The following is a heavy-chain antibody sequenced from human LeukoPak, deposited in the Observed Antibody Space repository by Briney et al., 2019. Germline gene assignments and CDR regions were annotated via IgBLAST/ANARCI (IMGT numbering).Heavy chain of an antibody. CDR1: GGSISSGGYS. V-gene: IGHV4-30-2*01. J-gene: IGHJ4*02. Sequence: SQTRSLTCAVSGGSISSGGYSWSWIRQPPGKGLEWIGYIYYSGSTNYNPSLKSRVTISVDTSKNQFSLKLSSVTAADTAVYYCAREKQQLDYWGQGTLVTVSS. CDR2: IYYSGST. CDR3: AREKQQLDY. D-gene: IGHD6-13*01.